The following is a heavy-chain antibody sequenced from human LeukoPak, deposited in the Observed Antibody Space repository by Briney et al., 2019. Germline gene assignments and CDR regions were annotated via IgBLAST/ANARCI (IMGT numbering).Heavy chain of an antibody. D-gene: IGHD3-10*01. CDR3: AREEFGELYYFDY. CDR2: IYSGGST. V-gene: IGHV3-53*01. J-gene: IGHJ4*02. Sequence: PGGSLRLSCAASGFTVSSNYMSWVRQAPGKGLEWVSVIYSGGSTYYADSVKGRFTISRDNSKNTLYLQMNSLRAEDTAVYYCAREEFGELYYFDYWGQGTLVTVSS. CDR1: GFTVSSNY.